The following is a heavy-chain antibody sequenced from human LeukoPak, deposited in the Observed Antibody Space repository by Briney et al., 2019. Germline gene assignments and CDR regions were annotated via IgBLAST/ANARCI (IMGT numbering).Heavy chain of an antibody. Sequence: SETLSLTCTVSGGSISSSSYYWGWIRQPPGKGLEWIGSIYYSGSTYYNPSLKSRVTISVDTSKNQFSLKLSSVTAADTAVYYCARDYVSSGSDYWGQGTLVTVSS. V-gene: IGHV4-39*07. CDR3: ARDYVSSGSDY. CDR1: GGSISSSSYY. CDR2: IYYSGST. J-gene: IGHJ4*02. D-gene: IGHD3-22*01.